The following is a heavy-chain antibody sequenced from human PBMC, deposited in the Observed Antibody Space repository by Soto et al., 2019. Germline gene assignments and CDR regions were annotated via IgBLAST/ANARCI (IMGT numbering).Heavy chain of an antibody. D-gene: IGHD3-16*02. J-gene: IGHJ5*02. CDR2: INHSGST. CDR1: GGSFSGYY. Sequence: PSETLSLTCAVYGGSFSGYYRTWIRQPPGKGLEWIGEINHSGSTNYNPSLKSRVTISVDTSKNQFSLRLAAVTAADTAVYYCARTSSRIMITFGGVIAHGVFDPWGQGTLVTVSS. CDR3: ARTSSRIMITFGGVIAHGVFDP. V-gene: IGHV4-34*01.